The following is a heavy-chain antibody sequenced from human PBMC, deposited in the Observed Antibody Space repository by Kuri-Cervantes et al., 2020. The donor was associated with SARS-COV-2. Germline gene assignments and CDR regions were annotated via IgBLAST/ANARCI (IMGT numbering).Heavy chain of an antibody. V-gene: IGHV1-2*04. CDR1: GYTFTGYY. CDR3: ARSTPLRRLVVIAHGGAFDI. CDR2: INPNSGGT. Sequence: ASVKVSCKASGYTFTGYYMHWVRQAPGQGLEWMGWINPNSGGTNYAQKFQGWVTMTRDTSISTVYMELSRLRSDDTAVYYCARSTPLRRLVVIAHGGAFDIWGQGTMVTVSS. D-gene: IGHD3-22*01. J-gene: IGHJ3*02.